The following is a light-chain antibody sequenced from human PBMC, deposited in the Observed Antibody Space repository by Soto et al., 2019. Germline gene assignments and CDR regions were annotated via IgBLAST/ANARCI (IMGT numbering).Light chain of an antibody. Sequence: DIQMTQSPSSLSASVGDRVTITCRASQSISSYLNWYQQKPGKAPKLLIYAASSLQSGVASRFSGSGSGTDFTLTISSLHPEDFATYYCQQSYSTLTFGGGTKVEIK. J-gene: IGKJ4*01. V-gene: IGKV1-39*01. CDR2: AAS. CDR1: QSISSY. CDR3: QQSYSTLT.